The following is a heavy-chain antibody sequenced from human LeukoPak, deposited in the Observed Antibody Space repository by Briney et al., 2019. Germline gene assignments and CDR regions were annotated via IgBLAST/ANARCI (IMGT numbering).Heavy chain of an antibody. D-gene: IGHD6-19*01. CDR2: FYSGGST. V-gene: IGHV3-66*02. CDR1: GFTVSSNY. Sequence: GGSLRPSCAASGFTVSSNYMSWVRQAPGKGLEWVSVFYSGGSTYYADSVQGRFTISRDNSKNTVHLQMNSLRAEDTAVYYCARGAGWNYFEYWGQGTLVTVSS. J-gene: IGHJ4*02. CDR3: ARGAGWNYFEY.